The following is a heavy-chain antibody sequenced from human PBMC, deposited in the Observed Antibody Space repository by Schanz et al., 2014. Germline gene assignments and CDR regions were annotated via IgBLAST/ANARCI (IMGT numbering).Heavy chain of an antibody. CDR3: AKAADWPVTRFDP. J-gene: IGHJ5*02. CDR2: INWSDGGST. Sequence: EVQLVESGGGLVQPGGSLRLSCAASGFTFSSYWMHWVRQVPGKGLEWVSRINWSDGGSTGYADSVRGRFTISSDSSKNTLYLQMSSLRADDTAVYYCAKAADWPVTRFDPWGQGTLVTVSS. D-gene: IGHD3-9*01. V-gene: IGHV3-74*01. CDR1: GFTFSSYW.